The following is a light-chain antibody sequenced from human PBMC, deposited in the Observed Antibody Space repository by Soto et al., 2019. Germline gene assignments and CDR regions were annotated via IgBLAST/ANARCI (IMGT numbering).Light chain of an antibody. V-gene: IGLV2-14*01. CDR1: SSDVGGYIY. CDR3: SSYTSSSTLV. J-gene: IGLJ1*01. CDR2: EVR. Sequence: QSLLTQPASVSGSPGQSITISCTGTSSDVGGYIYVSWYLQYPGKAPKLIIYEVRNRPSGVSNRFSGSKSGDTASLTISGLQADDEAYYYCSSYTSSSTLVFGTGTKLTVL.